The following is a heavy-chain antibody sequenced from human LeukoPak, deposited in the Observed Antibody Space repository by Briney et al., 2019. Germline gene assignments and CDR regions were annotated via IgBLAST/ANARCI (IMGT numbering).Heavy chain of an antibody. CDR3: ARVVDSSGAFDY. J-gene: IGHJ4*02. CDR1: GGTFSSYA. D-gene: IGHD3-22*01. Sequence: SVKVSCKASGGTFSSYAISWVRQAPGQGLEWMGGIIPIFGTANYAQKFQGRVTITADESTSTAYMELSSLRSEDTAVYYCARVVDSSGAFDYWGQGTLVTVSP. V-gene: IGHV1-69*13. CDR2: IIPIFGTA.